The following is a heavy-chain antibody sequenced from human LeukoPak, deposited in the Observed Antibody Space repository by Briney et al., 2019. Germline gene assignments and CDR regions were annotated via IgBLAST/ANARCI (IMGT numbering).Heavy chain of an antibody. J-gene: IGHJ4*02. D-gene: IGHD2-2*01. CDR1: GYTFTGYY. CDR3: ARGPFYCSSTSCFPYFDY. CDR2: INPNSGGT. V-gene: IGHV1-2*02. Sequence: GASVKVSCKASGYTFTGYYMHWVRQAPGQGLEWMGWINPNSGGTNYAQKLQGGVTMTRDTSISTAYMELSRLRSDDTAVYYCARGPFYCSSTSCFPYFDYWGQGTLVTVSS.